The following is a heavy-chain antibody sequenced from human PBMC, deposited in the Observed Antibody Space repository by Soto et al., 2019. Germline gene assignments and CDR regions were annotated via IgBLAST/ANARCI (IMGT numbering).Heavy chain of an antibody. CDR3: ARALPFGDIWDDYHNNYEMDV. J-gene: IGHJ6*02. D-gene: IGHD3-10*01. CDR2: ISTSGST. CDR1: GYSISIYY. V-gene: IGHV4-4*07. Sequence: PSETLSLTCTVSGYSISIYYWNLIRQPAGKALEWIGRISTSGSTIFNPSLKSRVTMSVDTSQNQFSLKLSSVTAADTAVYYCARALPFGDIWDDYHNNYEMDVWGQGTTVTVS.